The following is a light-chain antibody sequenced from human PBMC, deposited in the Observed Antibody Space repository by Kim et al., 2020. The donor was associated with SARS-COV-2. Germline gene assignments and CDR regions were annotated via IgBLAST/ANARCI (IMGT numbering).Light chain of an antibody. CDR3: LQYDNLPCV. CDR1: QNIKKF. V-gene: IGKV1-33*01. Sequence: SASVGDRVTITCRASQNIKKFLNWFQQSPGKPPKLLIYDASTLETGVPSRFIGGGSGTHFSLTIAALQTDDLGTYVCLQYDNLPCVFGQGTKLEI. CDR2: DAS. J-gene: IGKJ2*01.